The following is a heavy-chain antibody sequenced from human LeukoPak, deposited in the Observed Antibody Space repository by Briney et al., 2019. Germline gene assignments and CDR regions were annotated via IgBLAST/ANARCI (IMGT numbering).Heavy chain of an antibody. V-gene: IGHV3-7*01. D-gene: IGHD3-10*01. J-gene: IGHJ4*02. CDR3: ARDKGGMVPFDY. CDR2: IKQGGSEK. Sequence: GSLRLSCEASGFTFGTFWMSWVRQAPGKGLEWVANIKQGGSEKNYVDSVKGRFTIARDDAKNSLYLQMNSLRAEDTAVYFCARDKGGMVPFDYWGQGTLVTVSS. CDR1: GFTFGTFW.